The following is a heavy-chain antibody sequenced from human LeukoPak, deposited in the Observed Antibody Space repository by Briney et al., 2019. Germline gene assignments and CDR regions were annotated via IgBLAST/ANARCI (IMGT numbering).Heavy chain of an antibody. Sequence: GGSLRLSCVTSGFIFSDYYMSWIRQAPGKGLEWISYISPSSSFANYADSIKGRFTTSRDNAKNSLFLHMNGLGAEDTAMYYCARDDSSGSHFDSWGQGTLVTVSS. CDR2: ISPSSSFA. CDR1: GFIFSDYY. D-gene: IGHD3-22*01. V-gene: IGHV3-11*05. J-gene: IGHJ4*02. CDR3: ARDDSSGSHFDS.